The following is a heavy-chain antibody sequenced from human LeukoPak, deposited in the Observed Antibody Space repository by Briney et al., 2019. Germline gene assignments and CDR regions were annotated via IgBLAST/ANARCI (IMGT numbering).Heavy chain of an antibody. CDR2: INHSGST. J-gene: IGHJ6*02. Sequence: SETLSPTCAVYGGSFSGYYWSWIRQPPGKGLEWIGEINHSGSTNYNPSLKSRVTISVDTSKNQFSLKLSSVTAADTAVYYCARDRYSSSWSLSYYYYGMDVWGQGTTVTVSS. CDR1: GGSFSGYY. V-gene: IGHV4-34*01. CDR3: ARDRYSSSWSLSYYYYGMDV. D-gene: IGHD6-13*01.